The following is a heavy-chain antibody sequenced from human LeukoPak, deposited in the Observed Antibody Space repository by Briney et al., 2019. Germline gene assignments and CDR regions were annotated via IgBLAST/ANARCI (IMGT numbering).Heavy chain of an antibody. CDR1: GGSISSYY. CDR3: ARSYDSRGYFYYGVDV. D-gene: IGHD3-22*01. V-gene: IGHV4-59*01. J-gene: IGHJ6*02. Sequence: SETLSLTCTVSGGSISSYYWTWIRQPPGKGLEWIGYIYYSGNTDYNPSLKSRVTISVDTSKNQFSLKLTPVTTADTAVYFCARSYDSRGYFYYGVDVWGQGTTVTVSS. CDR2: IYYSGNT.